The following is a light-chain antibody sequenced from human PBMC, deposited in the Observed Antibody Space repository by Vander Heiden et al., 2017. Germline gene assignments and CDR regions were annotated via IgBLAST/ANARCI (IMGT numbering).Light chain of an antibody. V-gene: IGKV1-5*03. Sequence: DIQMTQSPSTLSASVGDRVTITCQASQGISSWLAWYQQKPGKAPKLLIYKASSLESGVPSRFSGSGSGTEFTLTISSLQPDDFATYYCQQYNSYSQWTFGQGTKVEIK. CDR3: QQYNSYSQWT. J-gene: IGKJ1*01. CDR2: KAS. CDR1: QGISSW.